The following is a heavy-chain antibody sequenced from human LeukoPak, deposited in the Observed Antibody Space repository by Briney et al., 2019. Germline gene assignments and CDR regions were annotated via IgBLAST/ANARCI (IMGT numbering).Heavy chain of an antibody. J-gene: IGHJ2*01. D-gene: IGHD3-16*01. V-gene: IGHV4-59*12. Sequence: SETLSLTCAVYGGSFSGYYWSWIRQPPGKGLEWIGYIYYSGSTNYNPSLKSRVTISVDTSKNQFSLKLSSVTAADTAVYYCARPDYPHWFFDLWGRGTLVTVSS. CDR1: GGSFSGYY. CDR3: ARPDYPHWFFDL. CDR2: IYYSGST.